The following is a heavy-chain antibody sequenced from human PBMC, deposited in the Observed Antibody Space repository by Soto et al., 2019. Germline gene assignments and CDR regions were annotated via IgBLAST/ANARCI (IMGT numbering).Heavy chain of an antibody. CDR2: ISYDGSNT. D-gene: IGHD1-26*01. J-gene: IGHJ4*02. V-gene: IGHV3-30*18. CDR1: GFTFSSYG. Sequence: QVQLVESGGGVVQPGRSLRLSCVASGFTFSSYGMHWVRQAPGKGLEWVAIISYDGSNTYYADSVKGRFTISRDNSKNTLYLQMNSLRAEDTSVYYCAKEGGLSGSYDISSSYYFDYWGQGTVVTFSS. CDR3: AKEGGLSGSYDISSSYYFDY.